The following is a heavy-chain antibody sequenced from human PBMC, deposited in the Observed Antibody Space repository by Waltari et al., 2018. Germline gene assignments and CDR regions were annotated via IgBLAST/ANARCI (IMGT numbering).Heavy chain of an antibody. V-gene: IGHV3-23*01. CDR2: LSGSGGST. CDR1: GFTFSSYA. J-gene: IGHJ4*02. D-gene: IGHD3-3*01. CDR3: AKWWDYDFWSGPADYFDY. Sequence: EVQLLESGGGLVQPGGSLRLSCAASGFTFSSYALSWVRPAPGTGLEWVSALSGSGGSTYYADSVKGRFTISRDNSKNTLYLQMNSLRAEDTAVYYCAKWWDYDFWSGPADYFDYWGQGTLVTVSS.